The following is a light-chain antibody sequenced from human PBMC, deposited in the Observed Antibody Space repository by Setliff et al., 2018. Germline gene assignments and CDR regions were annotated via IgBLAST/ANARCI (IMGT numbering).Light chain of an antibody. V-gene: IGLV2-14*01. CDR1: SSDVGDYKY. Sequence: QSALTQPASVSGSPGQSITISCTGTSSDVGDYKYVSWYQQLPGKAPKLIIFEVSNRPSGIPNRFSGSKSGNTASLSISGLQAEDEADYYCSSYTSLSTRVVGTGTKV. CDR2: EVS. J-gene: IGLJ1*01. CDR3: SSYTSLSTRV.